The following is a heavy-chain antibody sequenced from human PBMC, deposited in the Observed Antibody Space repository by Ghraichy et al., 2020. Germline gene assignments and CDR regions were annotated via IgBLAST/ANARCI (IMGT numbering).Heavy chain of an antibody. CDR1: GFTVSSNY. D-gene: IGHD3-22*01. CDR2: IYSDGRI. CDR3: ARGLRFYDSSDVDN. Sequence: LSLTCAASGFTVSSNYMHWVRQAPGKGLEWVSVIYSDGRIEYADSVKGRFNLSRDNSKNTLYLQMNSLRVEDTAVYYCARGLRFYDSSDVDNWGQGTLVTVSS. V-gene: IGHV3-53*01. J-gene: IGHJ4*02.